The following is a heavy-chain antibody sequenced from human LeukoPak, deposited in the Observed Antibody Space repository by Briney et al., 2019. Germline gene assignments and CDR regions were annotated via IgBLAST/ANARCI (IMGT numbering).Heavy chain of an antibody. V-gene: IGHV4-34*01. J-gene: IGHJ4*02. CDR2: IYHSGST. CDR1: GGSFSGYY. Sequence: SETLSLTCAVYGGSFSGYYWGWIRQPPGKELEWIGNIYHSGSTYYNPSLKSRVPISVDTSKNQFSPTLSSVTAADTAVYYCARAPPPAGYSDHWGQGTLVTVSS. CDR3: ARAPPPAGYSDH.